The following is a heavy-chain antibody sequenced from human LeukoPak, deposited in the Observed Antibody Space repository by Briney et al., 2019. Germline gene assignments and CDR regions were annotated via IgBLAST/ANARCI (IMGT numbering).Heavy chain of an antibody. V-gene: IGHV1-69*13. Sequence: ASVMVSCKASGGTFSSYAISWVRQAPGQGLEWMGGIIPIFGTANYAQKFQGRVTITADESTSTAYMELSSLRSEDTAVYYCAREGSAGTWYFDLWGRGTLVTVSS. J-gene: IGHJ2*01. CDR3: AREGSAGTWYFDL. CDR1: GGTFSSYA. D-gene: IGHD6-13*01. CDR2: IIPIFGTA.